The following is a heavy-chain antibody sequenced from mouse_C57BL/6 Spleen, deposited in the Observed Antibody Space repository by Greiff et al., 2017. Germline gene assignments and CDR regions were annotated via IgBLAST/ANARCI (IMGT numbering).Heavy chain of an antibody. CDR2: IDPETGGT. Sequence: QVQLQQSGAELVRPGASVTLSCKASGYTFTDYEMHWVKQTPVHGLEWIGAIDPETGGTAYNQKFKGKAILTADKSSSTAYMELRSLTSEDSAVYYCTRYRDGYYRYFDGWGTGTTVTVSS. CDR1: GYTFTDYE. D-gene: IGHD2-3*01. V-gene: IGHV1-15*01. CDR3: TRYRDGYYRYFDG. J-gene: IGHJ1*03.